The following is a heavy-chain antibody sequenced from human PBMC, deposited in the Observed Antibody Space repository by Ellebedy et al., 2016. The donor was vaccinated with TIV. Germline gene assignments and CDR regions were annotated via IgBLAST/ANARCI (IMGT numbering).Heavy chain of an antibody. CDR1: GGSVSSGSYY. Sequence: SETLSLXXTVSGGSVSSGSYYWSWIRQPPGKGLEWIGYIYYSGSTNYNPSLKSRVTISVDTSKNQFSLKLSSVTAADTAVYYCARGDEYSSSWYDWFDPWGQGTLVTVSS. V-gene: IGHV4-61*01. CDR2: IYYSGST. CDR3: ARGDEYSSSWYDWFDP. D-gene: IGHD6-13*01. J-gene: IGHJ5*02.